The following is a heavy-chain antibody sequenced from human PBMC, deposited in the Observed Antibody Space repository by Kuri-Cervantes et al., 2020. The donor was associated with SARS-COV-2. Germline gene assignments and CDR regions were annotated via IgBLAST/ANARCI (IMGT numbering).Heavy chain of an antibody. D-gene: IGHD3-3*01. CDR2: ITSSSSYI. Sequence: GGSLRLSCAGSGFSFSKYDMNWVRQAPGKGLEWVSSITSSSSYIYYADSVKGRLTISGDNANNSLYLQMNSLRAEDTAVYYCARVSGYYDFWSASDYYYMDVWGKGTTVTVSS. CDR1: GFSFSKYD. J-gene: IGHJ6*03. V-gene: IGHV3-21*01. CDR3: ARVSGYYDFWSASDYYYMDV.